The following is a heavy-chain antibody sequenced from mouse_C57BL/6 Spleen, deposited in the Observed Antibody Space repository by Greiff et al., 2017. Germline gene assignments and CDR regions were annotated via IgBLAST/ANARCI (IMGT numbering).Heavy chain of an antibody. CDR2: IHPNSGST. CDR3: ARSGGVVAPYWYFDV. J-gene: IGHJ1*03. V-gene: IGHV1-64*01. Sequence: QVQLQQSGAELVKPGASVKLSCKASGYTFTSYWMHWVKQRPGQGLEWIGMIHPNSGSTNYNEKFKSKATLTVDKSSSTAYMQLSSLTSEDSAVYYCARSGGVVAPYWYFDVWGTGTTVTVSS. D-gene: IGHD1-1*01. CDR1: GYTFTSYW.